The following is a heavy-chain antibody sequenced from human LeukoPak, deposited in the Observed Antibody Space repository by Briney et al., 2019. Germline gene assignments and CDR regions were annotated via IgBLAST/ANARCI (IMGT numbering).Heavy chain of an antibody. Sequence: SGTLSLTCTVSGGSVSRGGYYWNWIRQHPGKGLEWIGFTSYSEGTYYNPSLMSRITISVDRSQNQFSLKMRDVTAADTAVYFCATADWESFYFDSWGQGALVAVSP. CDR2: TSYSEGT. J-gene: IGHJ4*02. D-gene: IGHD1-26*01. CDR3: ATADWESFYFDS. CDR1: GGSVSRGGYY. V-gene: IGHV4-31*03.